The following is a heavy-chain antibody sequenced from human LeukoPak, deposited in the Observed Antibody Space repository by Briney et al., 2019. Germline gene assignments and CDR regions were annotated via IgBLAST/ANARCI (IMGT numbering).Heavy chain of an antibody. CDR1: GFTFSSYE. J-gene: IGHJ4*02. CDR2: ISSSGNNI. CDR3: ARVTYAVPDY. V-gene: IGHV3-48*03. Sequence: GGSLRLSCAASGFTFSSYEVNWVRQAPGKGLEWVSYISSSGNNIYFADSVKGRFTISRDNAKNSLFLQMNSLRAEDTAVYYCARVTYAVPDYWGQGTLVAVSS. D-gene: IGHD2/OR15-2a*01.